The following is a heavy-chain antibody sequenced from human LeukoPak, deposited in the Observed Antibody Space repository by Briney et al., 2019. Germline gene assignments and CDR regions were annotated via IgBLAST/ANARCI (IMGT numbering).Heavy chain of an antibody. Sequence: SETLSLTCTVSGGSISSYYWSWIRQPPGKGLEWIGYIYYSGTTNYNPSLKSQVIISVDTSKNQFSLKLSSVTAAGTAVYYCARDYYDSSGYYSFFDYWGQGTLVTVSS. J-gene: IGHJ4*02. CDR3: ARDYYDSSGYYSFFDY. V-gene: IGHV4-59*12. CDR2: IYYSGTT. CDR1: GGSISSYY. D-gene: IGHD3-22*01.